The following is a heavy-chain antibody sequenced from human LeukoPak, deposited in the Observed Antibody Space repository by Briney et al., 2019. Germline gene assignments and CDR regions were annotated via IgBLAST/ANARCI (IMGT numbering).Heavy chain of an antibody. V-gene: IGHV4-59*01. CDR2: IYYSGST. J-gene: IGHJ5*02. CDR3: ARAAYVSSRFDP. D-gene: IGHD3-10*02. Sequence: PSETLSLTCTVSGGSISSYYWSWIRQPPGKGLEWIGYIYYSGSTNYNPSLKSRVTISVDTSKNQFSLKLSSVTAADTAVYYCARAAYVSSRFDPWGQGTLVTVSS. CDR1: GGSISSYY.